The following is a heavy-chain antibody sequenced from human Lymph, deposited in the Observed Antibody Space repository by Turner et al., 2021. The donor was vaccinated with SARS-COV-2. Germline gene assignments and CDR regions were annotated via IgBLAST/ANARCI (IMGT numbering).Heavy chain of an antibody. Sequence: QVPLQESGQGLVKPSGTLSLTCAVSGGSISCSNWWSWGRQPPGKGLEWIGEIYHSGITNCNPSLKSRVNISVDKSNNQFSLKLNSVTAADTAVYYCATRYCSGGSCSYFDYWGQGTLVSVSS. J-gene: IGHJ4*02. CDR1: GGSISCSNW. CDR3: ATRYCSGGSCSYFDY. D-gene: IGHD2-15*01. V-gene: IGHV4-4*02. CDR2: IYHSGIT.